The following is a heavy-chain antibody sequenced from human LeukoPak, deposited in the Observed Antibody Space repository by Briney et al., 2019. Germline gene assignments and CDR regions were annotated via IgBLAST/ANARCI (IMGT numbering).Heavy chain of an antibody. CDR3: AREGGTFSSNLDYFDL. CDR2: ISSNGYYI. CDR1: GCTFRRYT. D-gene: IGHD6-13*01. Sequence: GGSLRLSCTASGCTFRRYTINWVRQAPGKGLEWVSSISSNGYYIYYAVSLEGRFTISRDNAKNSLYLQMDGLRAEDTAMYYCAREGGTFSSNLDYFDLWGQGTLVTVSS. J-gene: IGHJ4*02. V-gene: IGHV3-21*01.